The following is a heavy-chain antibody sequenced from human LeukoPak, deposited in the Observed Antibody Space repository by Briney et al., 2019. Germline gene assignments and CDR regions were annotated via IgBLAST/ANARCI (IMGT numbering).Heavy chain of an antibody. CDR1: GYTFTSYG. Sequence: ASVKVSCKASGYTFTSYGISWVRQAPGQGREWMGWISAYNGNTNYAQKLQGRVTMTTGTSTSTAYMELRSLRSDDTAVYYCARVSIWYYDILTGYSTEYYFDYWGQGTLVTVSS. J-gene: IGHJ4*02. V-gene: IGHV1-18*01. CDR2: ISAYNGNT. CDR3: ARVSIWYYDILTGYSTEYYFDY. D-gene: IGHD3-9*01.